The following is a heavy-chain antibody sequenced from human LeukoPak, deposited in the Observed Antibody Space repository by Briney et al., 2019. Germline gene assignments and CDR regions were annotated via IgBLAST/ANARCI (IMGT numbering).Heavy chain of an antibody. Sequence: PGGSLRLSCAASGFIFSYYWMSWVRQAPGKGLEWVANTKEDGSGSSYVDSVKGRFTIYRDNAKNSLYLQMNSLRAEDTAVYYCAKGGVVGTRYYFDSWGQGTLVTVSS. J-gene: IGHJ4*02. CDR1: GFIFSYYW. V-gene: IGHV3-7*01. CDR2: TKEDGSGS. D-gene: IGHD2-15*01. CDR3: AKGGVVGTRYYFDS.